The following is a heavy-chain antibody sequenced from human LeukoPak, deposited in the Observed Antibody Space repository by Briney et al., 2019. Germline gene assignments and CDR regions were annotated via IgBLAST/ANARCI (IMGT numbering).Heavy chain of an antibody. CDR1: GYTFTSYY. CDR3: ARAPSSSWYRSFRWFDP. CDR2: INPSGGST. Sequence: ASVNVSCKASGYTFTSYYMHWVRQAPGQGLEWMGIINPSGGSTSYAQKFQGRVTMTRDTSTSTVYMELSSLRSEDTAVYYCARAPSSSWYRSFRWFDPWGQGTLVTVSS. J-gene: IGHJ5*02. D-gene: IGHD6-13*01. V-gene: IGHV1-46*01.